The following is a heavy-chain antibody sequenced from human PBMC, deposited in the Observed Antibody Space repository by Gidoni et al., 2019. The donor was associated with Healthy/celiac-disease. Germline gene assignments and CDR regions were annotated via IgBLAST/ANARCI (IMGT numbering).Heavy chain of an antibody. CDR2: ISRSSSNI. J-gene: IGHJ4*02. D-gene: IGHD5-18*01. Sequence: EVQLVESGGRLVQPGGSLRLSCAASGFTFSSYSMNWVRQAPGKGLEWVSYISRSSSNIYYADSVKGRFTISRANAKNSLYLQMNSRRDEDTAVYYCSRDPRKAMGGIWNDYWGQGTLVTVSS. CDR1: GFTFSSYS. CDR3: SRDPRKAMGGIWNDY. V-gene: IGHV3-48*02.